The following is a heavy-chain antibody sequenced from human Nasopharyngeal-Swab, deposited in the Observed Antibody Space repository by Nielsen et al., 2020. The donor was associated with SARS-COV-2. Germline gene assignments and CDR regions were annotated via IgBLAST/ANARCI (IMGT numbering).Heavy chain of an antibody. CDR3: ARQSDSSGYYHPFDY. V-gene: IGHV1-2*04. CDR1: GYTFTGYY. Sequence: ASVKVSCKASGYTFTGYYMHWVRQAPGQGLGWMGWINPNSGGTNYAQKFRGWVTMTRDTSISTAYMELSRLRSDDTAVYYCARQSDSSGYYHPFDYWGQGTLVTVSS. CDR2: INPNSGGT. J-gene: IGHJ4*02. D-gene: IGHD3-22*01.